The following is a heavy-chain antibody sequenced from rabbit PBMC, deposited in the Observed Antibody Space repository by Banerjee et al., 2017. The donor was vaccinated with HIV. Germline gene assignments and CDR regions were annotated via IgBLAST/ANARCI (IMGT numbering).Heavy chain of an antibody. Sequence: QSLEESGGDLVKPGASLTLTCTASGFSFSSSYNMCWVRQAPGKGLEWIACIDVGSSGGTRYANWAKGRFTISKTSSTTVTLQMTSLTVADTATYFCARDPTNDGGYYFNLWGQGTLVTVS. CDR1: GFSFSSSYN. CDR3: ARDPTNDGGYYFNL. CDR2: IDVGSSGGT. J-gene: IGHJ4*01. D-gene: IGHD1-1*01. V-gene: IGHV1S40*01.